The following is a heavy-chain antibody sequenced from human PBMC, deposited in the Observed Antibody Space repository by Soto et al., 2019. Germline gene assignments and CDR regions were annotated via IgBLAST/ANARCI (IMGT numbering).Heavy chain of an antibody. D-gene: IGHD1-26*01. V-gene: IGHV4-39*01. CDR1: GGSISSSSYY. J-gene: IGHJ5*02. Sequence: LSLTCTVSGGSISSSSYYWGWIRQPPGTGLEWIGSIYYSGSTYYNPSLQSRVTIYVDTSKNQFSLKLSSVTAADTAVYYCARRARGSYICSHRWYQGNLVTVFS. CDR3: ARRARGSYICSHR. CDR2: IYYSGST.